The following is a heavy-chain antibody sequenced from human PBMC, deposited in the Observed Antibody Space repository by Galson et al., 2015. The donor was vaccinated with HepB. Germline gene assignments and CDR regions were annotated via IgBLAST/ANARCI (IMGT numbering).Heavy chain of an antibody. Sequence: SLRLSCAASGFTFSDYYMSWIRQAPGKGLEWVSYISSSSSYTNYADSVKGRFTISRDNAKNSLYLQMNSLRAEDTAVYYCARVGIAAAGYYYYGMDVWGQGTTATVSS. CDR3: ARVGIAAAGYYYYGMDV. V-gene: IGHV3-11*06. D-gene: IGHD6-13*01. CDR2: ISSSSSYT. CDR1: GFTFSDYY. J-gene: IGHJ6*02.